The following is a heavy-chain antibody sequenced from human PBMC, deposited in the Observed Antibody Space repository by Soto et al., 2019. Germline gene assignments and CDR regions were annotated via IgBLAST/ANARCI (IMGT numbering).Heavy chain of an antibody. CDR2: IRFDGSNT. V-gene: IGHV3-33*01. CDR3: ARDGVGTTTYFGYFDY. J-gene: IGHJ4*02. Sequence: QVQLVESGGGVVQPGRSLRLSCAASALTFTGFGMHWVRQAPGKGLEWVAVIRFDGSNTYYADSVKGRFTISRDNPKNMLYLQMNSLRAEDTAIYYCARDGVGTTTYFGYFDYWGLGTLVTVSS. CDR1: ALTFTGFG. D-gene: IGHD1-26*01.